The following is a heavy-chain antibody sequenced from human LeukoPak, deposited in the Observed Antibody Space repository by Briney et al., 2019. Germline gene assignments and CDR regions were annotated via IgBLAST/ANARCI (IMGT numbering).Heavy chain of an antibody. J-gene: IGHJ4*02. V-gene: IGHV3-23*01. D-gene: IGHD6-19*01. Sequence: GGSLRLSCAASGFTFSSYAMSWVRQALGKGLEWVSAISGSGGSTYYADSVKGRFTISRDNSKNTLYLQMNSLRAEDTAVYYCAKDRIGSGWYGYWGQGTLVTVSS. CDR3: AKDRIGSGWYGY. CDR2: ISGSGGST. CDR1: GFTFSSYA.